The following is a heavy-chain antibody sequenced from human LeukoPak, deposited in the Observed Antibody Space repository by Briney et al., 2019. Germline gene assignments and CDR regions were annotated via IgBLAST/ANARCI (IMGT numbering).Heavy chain of an antibody. CDR2: IYHSGAT. CDR3: ARGSGSYLLDY. CDR1: GDSISSTNW. Sequence: SETLSLTCAASGDSISSTNWWTWVRQPPGKGLEWIGEIYHSGATNYNPSLKSRVTISVDKSKNQFSLKLNSVTAADTAIYYCARGSGSYLLDYWGQGTLVTVSS. J-gene: IGHJ4*02. V-gene: IGHV4-4*02. D-gene: IGHD3-10*01.